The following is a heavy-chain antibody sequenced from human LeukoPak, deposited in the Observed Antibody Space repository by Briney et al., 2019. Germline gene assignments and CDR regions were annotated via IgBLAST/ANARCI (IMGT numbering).Heavy chain of an antibody. J-gene: IGHJ4*02. CDR2: IYYSGST. CDR3: ARGWGYFDS. Sequence: PSETLSLTCTVSGASINSYYWSWIRQPPGKGLEWIGDIYYSGSTNYNPSLKGRVTISVDTSKTQFSLKLSSVTAADAAVYSCARGWGYFDSWGQGTLVTVSS. D-gene: IGHD7-27*01. V-gene: IGHV4-59*01. CDR1: GASINSYY.